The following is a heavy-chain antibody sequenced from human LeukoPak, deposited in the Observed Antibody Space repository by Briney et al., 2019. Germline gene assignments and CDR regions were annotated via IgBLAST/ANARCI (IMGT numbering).Heavy chain of an antibody. CDR2: ISSSSSFI. D-gene: IGHD2-2*01. Sequence: WGSLRLSCAASGFTFSRYSMNWVRQAPGKGLEWVSSISSSSSFIYYADSVKGRFTISRDNAKNSLYLQMNSLRAEDTAVYYCARDPPLGSCSTISCPHLDYWGQGTLVTVSS. CDR1: GFTFSRYS. CDR3: ARDPPLGSCSTISCPHLDY. V-gene: IGHV3-21*01. J-gene: IGHJ4*02.